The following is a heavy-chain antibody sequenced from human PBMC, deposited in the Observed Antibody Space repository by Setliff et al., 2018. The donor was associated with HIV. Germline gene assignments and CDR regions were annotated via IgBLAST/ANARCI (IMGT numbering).Heavy chain of an antibody. J-gene: IGHJ3*02. V-gene: IGHV4-38-2*02. D-gene: IGHD2-15*01. Sequence: SETLSLTCTVSGYSISSGYYWGWIRLPPGKGLEWIGDIYHSGFTIYNPSLKSRVTLSLDTSKNQFSLKLNSVTAADTAVYFCAREVDKRQDSDAFDIWGPGTMVTVSS. CDR2: IYHSGFT. CDR1: GYSISSGYY. CDR3: AREVDKRQDSDAFDI.